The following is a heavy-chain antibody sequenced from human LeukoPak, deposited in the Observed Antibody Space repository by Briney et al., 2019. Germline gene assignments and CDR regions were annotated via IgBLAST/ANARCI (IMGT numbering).Heavy chain of an antibody. CDR2: INEDGSTT. Sequence: QPGGSLRLSCAASGFTFSSNWMHWVRQAPGKGLVWVSRINEDGSTTNYADSVKGRPTIFRDNAKNTLYLQTNSLRAEDTAVYYCVRDLGGRSGHWGQGTLVTVSS. V-gene: IGHV3-74*01. CDR3: VRDLGGRSGH. CDR1: GFTFSSNW. J-gene: IGHJ4*02. D-gene: IGHD1-26*01.